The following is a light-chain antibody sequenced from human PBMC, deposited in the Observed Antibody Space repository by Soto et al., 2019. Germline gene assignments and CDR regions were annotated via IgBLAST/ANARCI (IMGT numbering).Light chain of an antibody. Sequence: QSVLTQSSSASASLGSSVKLTCTLSIGHSGYIIAWHQQQPGKAPRYLMKLEGSGSYNKGSGVPDRFSGSSSGADRYLTISNLQSEDEADYYCETWDSNNQVFGGGTKLTVL. J-gene: IGLJ2*01. CDR1: IGHSGYI. CDR3: ETWDSNNQV. V-gene: IGLV4-60*03. CDR2: LEGSGSY.